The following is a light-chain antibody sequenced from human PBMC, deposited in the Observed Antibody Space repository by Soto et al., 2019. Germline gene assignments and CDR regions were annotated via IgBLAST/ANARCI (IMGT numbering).Light chain of an antibody. CDR3: QQYGSSPRT. CDR1: QSVSSSY. J-gene: IGKJ1*01. Sequence: EDGLTQSPGTVSLSPGERATLYCRASQSVSSSYLAWYQQKPGQAPSLLMYGASSRATGIPERFSGTGSGTDFTLTISRLEPEDFAVYYCQQYGSSPRTFGQGTKVDIK. CDR2: GAS. V-gene: IGKV3-20*01.